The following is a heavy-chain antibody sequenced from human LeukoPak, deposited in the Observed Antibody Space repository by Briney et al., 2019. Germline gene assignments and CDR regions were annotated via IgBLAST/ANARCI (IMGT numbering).Heavy chain of an antibody. J-gene: IGHJ4*02. CDR1: GGCFSGYY. V-gene: IGHV4-34*01. D-gene: IGHD6-13*01. CDR2: INHSGST. Sequence: SETLSLTCAVYGGCFSGYYWSWIRQPPGKGLEWIGEINHSGSTNYNPPLKSRVTISVDTSKNQFSLKLSSVTAADTAVYYCASGRAAAGVSGADYWGQGTLVTVSS. CDR3: ASGRAAAGVSGADY.